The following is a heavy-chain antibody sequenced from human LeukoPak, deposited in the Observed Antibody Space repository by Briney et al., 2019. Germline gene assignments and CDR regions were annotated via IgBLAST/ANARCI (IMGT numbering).Heavy chain of an antibody. CDR2: INHSGST. CDR1: GGSISGYY. Sequence: SETLSLTCTVSGGSISGYYWTWIRQPPGKGLEWIGEINHSGSTNYNPSLKSRVTISVDTSKNQFSLKLSSVTAADTAVYYCARGVTLRRSYGYDYWGQGTLVTVSS. CDR3: ARGVTLRRSYGYDY. V-gene: IGHV4-34*01. D-gene: IGHD5-18*01. J-gene: IGHJ4*02.